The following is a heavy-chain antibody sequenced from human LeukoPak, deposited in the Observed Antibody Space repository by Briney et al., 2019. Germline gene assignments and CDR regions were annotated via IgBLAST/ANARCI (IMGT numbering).Heavy chain of an antibody. V-gene: IGHV4-59*01. CDR3: THRGYYDSSGYLARGDAFDI. Sequence: SETLSLTCTVSGGSISSYYWSWIRQPPGKGLEWIGYIYYSGSTNYNPSLKSRVTISVDTSKNQFSLKLSSVTAADTAVYYCTHRGYYDSSGYLARGDAFDIWGQGTMVTVSS. D-gene: IGHD3-22*01. CDR1: GGSISSYY. CDR2: IYYSGST. J-gene: IGHJ3*02.